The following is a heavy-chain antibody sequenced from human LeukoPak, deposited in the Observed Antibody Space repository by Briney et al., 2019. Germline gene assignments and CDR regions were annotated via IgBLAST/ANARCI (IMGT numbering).Heavy chain of an antibody. Sequence: GASVKVSCKASGYTFTSYGISWVRQAPGQGLEWMGWISAYNGNTNYAQKLQGRVTMTTDTSTSTAYMELRSLRSDDTAVYYCARGPEWREYSGSSSHYYYYYMDVWGKGTTVTVSS. V-gene: IGHV1-18*01. D-gene: IGHD6-6*01. J-gene: IGHJ6*03. CDR3: ARGPEWREYSGSSSHYYYYYMDV. CDR2: ISAYNGNT. CDR1: GYTFTSYG.